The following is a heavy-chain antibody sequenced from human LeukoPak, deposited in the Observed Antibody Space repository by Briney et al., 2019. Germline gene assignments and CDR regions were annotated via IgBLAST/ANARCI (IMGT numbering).Heavy chain of an antibody. D-gene: IGHD2-15*01. CDR1: GFTFSSYG. Sequence: GGSLRLSCAASGFTFSSYGIHWVRQAPGKGLEWVAVISYDGSNKYYADSVKGRFTISRDNSKNTLYLQMNSLRAEDTAVYYCAKDVRWQLLPSYYFDYWGQGTLVTVSS. V-gene: IGHV3-30*18. J-gene: IGHJ4*02. CDR2: ISYDGSNK. CDR3: AKDVRWQLLPSYYFDY.